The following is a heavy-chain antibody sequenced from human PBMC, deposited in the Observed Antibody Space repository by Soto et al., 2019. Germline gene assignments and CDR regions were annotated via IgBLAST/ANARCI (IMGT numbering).Heavy chain of an antibody. CDR3: ARASIRLSDAFDI. J-gene: IGHJ3*02. D-gene: IGHD3-10*01. CDR2: IYYSGST. V-gene: IGHV4-59*01. CDR1: GGSISSYY. Sequence: PSETLSLTCTVSGGSISSYYWSWIRQPPGKGLEWIGYIYYSGSTNYNPSLKSRVTISVDTSKNQFSLKLSSVTAADTAVYYCARASIRLSDAFDIWGQGTMVTVS.